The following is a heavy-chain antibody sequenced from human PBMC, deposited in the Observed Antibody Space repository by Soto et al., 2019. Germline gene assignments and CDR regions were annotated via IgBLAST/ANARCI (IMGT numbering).Heavy chain of an antibody. V-gene: IGHV4-39*07. CDR1: GGSISSIDYY. CDR3: ARGRRYSGSYYSELHYYYGMDV. J-gene: IGHJ6*02. CDR2: IYYSGNT. D-gene: IGHD1-26*01. Sequence: SETLSLTCTVSGGSISSIDYYWGWIRQPPGKGLEWIGSIYYSGNTYYNPSLKSRVTISVDTSKNQFSPKLSSVTAADTAVYYCARGRRYSGSYYSELHYYYGMDVWGQGTTVTVSS.